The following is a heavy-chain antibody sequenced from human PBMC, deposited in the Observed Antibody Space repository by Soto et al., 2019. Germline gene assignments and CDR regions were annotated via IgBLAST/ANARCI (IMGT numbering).Heavy chain of an antibody. J-gene: IGHJ3*01. V-gene: IGHV3-72*01. CDR1: GFTFSDHY. CDR2: TRNIANSYTT. D-gene: IGHD1-1*01. CDR3: ERDRGYPDSFDV. Sequence: GGSLRLSCAASGFTFSDHYMDWVRQAPGKGLEWVGRTRNIANSYTTEYAASVKGRFTVSRDDSKNSLYLQMNSLKTEDTAVYYCERDRGYPDSFDVWGRGTMVTVSS.